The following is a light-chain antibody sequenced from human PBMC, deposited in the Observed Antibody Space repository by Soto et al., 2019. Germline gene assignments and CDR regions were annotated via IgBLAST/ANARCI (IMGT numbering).Light chain of an antibody. CDR1: QSVSSN. J-gene: IGKJ2*01. CDR3: QQYHNFPPYT. Sequence: EIVLTQSPATLSVSPGERATLSCRASQSVSSNLAWYQKKPGQAPRLLIYDASTRATGIPARFSGSGSGTEFTLTISSLQSEDSALYYCQQYHNFPPYTFGQGTKLEIK. V-gene: IGKV3-15*01. CDR2: DAS.